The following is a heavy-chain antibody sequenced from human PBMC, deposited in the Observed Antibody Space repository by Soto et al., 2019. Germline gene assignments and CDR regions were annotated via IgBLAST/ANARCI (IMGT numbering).Heavy chain of an antibody. CDR2: IDPSDSYT. CDR1: GYSFTSYW. J-gene: IGHJ4*02. CDR3: ARPTPLESGIYSPFEY. Sequence: GDSLKISCKGSGYSFTSYWISWVRQMPGKGLEWMGRIDPSDSYTNYSPSFQGHDPNAADKSMSIAYLQCRNLEASDIAMYYCARPTPLESGIYSPFEYWGQGAVVTVSS. D-gene: IGHD1-26*01. V-gene: IGHV5-10-1*01.